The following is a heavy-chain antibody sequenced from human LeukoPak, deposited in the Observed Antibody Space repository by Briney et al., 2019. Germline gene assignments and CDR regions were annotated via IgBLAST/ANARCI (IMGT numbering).Heavy chain of an antibody. D-gene: IGHD3-10*01. CDR1: GGSINNYY. CDR2: IYYSGST. Sequence: SETLPLTCTVSGGSINNYYWSWIRQPPGKGLEWIGYIYYSGSTNYNPSLKSRVTISVDTSKNQFSLKLNSVTAADTAVYYCARDRITMVRGALRYYGVDVWGQGTTVTVSS. V-gene: IGHV4-59*01. CDR3: ARDRITMVRGALRYYGVDV. J-gene: IGHJ6*02.